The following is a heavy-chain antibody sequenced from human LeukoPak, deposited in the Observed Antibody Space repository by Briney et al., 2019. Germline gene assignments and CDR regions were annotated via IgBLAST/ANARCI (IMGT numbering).Heavy chain of an antibody. Sequence: PSETLSLTCAVYGGSFSGYYWSWIRQPPGKGLEWIGEINHSGSTNYNPSLKSRVTISVDTSKNQFSLKVSSVTAADTAVYYCTRDRGQWVVDYWGQGTLVTVSS. V-gene: IGHV4-34*01. CDR3: TRDRGQWVVDY. CDR2: INHSGST. CDR1: GGSFSGYY. J-gene: IGHJ4*02. D-gene: IGHD6-19*01.